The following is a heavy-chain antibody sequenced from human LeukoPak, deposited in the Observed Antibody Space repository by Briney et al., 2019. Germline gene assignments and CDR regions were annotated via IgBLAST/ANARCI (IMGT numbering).Heavy chain of an antibody. Sequence: GSLRLSCAASGFTFNNYGLIWVRQAPGKGLEWVAAISNDGGGTMYAGFVEGRFTISRDNSKNTLFLQMNSLRAEDTALYYCAKGSSGYFADLWGQGTLVTVSS. J-gene: IGHJ5*02. V-gene: IGHV3-23*01. CDR2: ISNDGGGT. D-gene: IGHD3-22*01. CDR1: GFTFNNYG. CDR3: AKGSSGYFADL.